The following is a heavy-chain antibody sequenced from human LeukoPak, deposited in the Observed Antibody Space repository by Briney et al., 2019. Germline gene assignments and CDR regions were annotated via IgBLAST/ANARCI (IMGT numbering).Heavy chain of an antibody. CDR3: ARGTLNWYAVN. Sequence: PSGTLSLTCTVSGDSISTSRYSWGWIRQPPGKGLEWIGSMYYTRSTHYNPSLESRVTISVDTSNNQFSLKLTSVTAADTAVYFCARGTLNWYAVNWGQGSLVTVSS. J-gene: IGHJ4*02. D-gene: IGHD1-20*01. V-gene: IGHV4-39*07. CDR2: MYYTRST. CDR1: GDSISTSRYS.